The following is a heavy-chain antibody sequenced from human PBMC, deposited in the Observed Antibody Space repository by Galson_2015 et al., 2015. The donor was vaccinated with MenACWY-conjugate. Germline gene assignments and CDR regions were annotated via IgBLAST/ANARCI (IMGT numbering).Heavy chain of an antibody. CDR2: IYYSGST. V-gene: IGHV4-59*01. J-gene: IGHJ5*02. Sequence: ETLSLTCTVSGDSIGSYYWSWIRQPPGKGLEWIGYIYYSGSTNYNPSLKSRVSISLDTSKTQFSLKLSSVTAADTAVYYCARSYGGKVPWWLDPWGQGTLVTVSS. CDR1: GDSIGSYY. CDR3: ARSYGGKVPWWLDP. D-gene: IGHD4-23*01.